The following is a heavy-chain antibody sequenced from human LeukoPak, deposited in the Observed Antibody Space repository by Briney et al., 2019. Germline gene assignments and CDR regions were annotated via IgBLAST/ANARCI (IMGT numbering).Heavy chain of an antibody. D-gene: IGHD3-22*01. CDR3: IGSSGYYYYFDY. CDR2: INSDGSST. CDR1: GXTFSSYW. Sequence: PGGSLRLSCAASGXTFSSYWMHWVRQAPGKGLVWVSRINSDGSSTSYADSVKGRFTISRDNAKNTLYLQMNSLRAEDTAVYYCIGSSGYYYYFDYWGQGTLVTVSS. J-gene: IGHJ4*02. V-gene: IGHV3-74*01.